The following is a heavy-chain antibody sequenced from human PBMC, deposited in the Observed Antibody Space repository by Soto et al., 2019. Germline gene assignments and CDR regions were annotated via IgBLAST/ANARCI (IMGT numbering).Heavy chain of an antibody. CDR3: ARDRYPTSSSWYPVDY. CDR1: GFTFSDYY. J-gene: IGHJ4*02. V-gene: IGHV3-11*06. CDR2: ISSSSSYT. Sequence: GESLKISCAASGFTFSDYYMSWIRQAPGKGLEWVSYISSSSSYTNYADSVKGRFTIARDNSKKSLYLQMNSLRAEDTAVYYCARDRYPTSSSWYPVDYWGQGTLVTVSS. D-gene: IGHD6-13*01.